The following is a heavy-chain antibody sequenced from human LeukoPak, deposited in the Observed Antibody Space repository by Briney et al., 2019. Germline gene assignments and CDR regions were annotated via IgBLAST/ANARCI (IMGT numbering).Heavy chain of an antibody. D-gene: IGHD6-19*01. CDR1: GGTFSSYA. CDR3: ARAGEYSSGWDPFDY. Sequence: GASVKVSCKASGGTFSSYAISWVRQAPGQGLEWMGGIIPIFGTANYAQKFQGRVTITADESTSTAYMELSSLRSEDTAVYYCARAGEYSSGWDPFDYWGQGTLVTVSS. CDR2: IIPIFGTA. J-gene: IGHJ4*02. V-gene: IGHV1-69*13.